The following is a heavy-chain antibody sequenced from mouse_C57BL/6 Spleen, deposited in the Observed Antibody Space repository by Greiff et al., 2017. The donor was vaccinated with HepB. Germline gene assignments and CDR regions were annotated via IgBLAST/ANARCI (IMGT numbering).Heavy chain of an antibody. J-gene: IGHJ4*01. CDR2: INPSTGGT. V-gene: IGHV1-42*01. CDR3: ARGDSSGYYAMDY. Sequence: VQLQQSGPELVKPGASVKISCKASGYSFTGYYMNWVKQSPEKSLEWIGEINPSTGGTTYNQKFKAKATLTVDKSSSTAYMQLKSLTSEDSAVYYCARGDSSGYYAMDYWGQGTSVTVSS. CDR1: GYSFTGYY. D-gene: IGHD3-2*02.